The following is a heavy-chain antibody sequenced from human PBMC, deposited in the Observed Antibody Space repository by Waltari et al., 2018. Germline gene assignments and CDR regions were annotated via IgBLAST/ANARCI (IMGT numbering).Heavy chain of an antibody. Sequence: QVQLVQSGAEVKKPGASVRVSCKASGYTFSDYYINWVRQAPGQGLECMGWIHPNSGDTNYAQKFQGRVTMTRDTSISTAYMELSSLRSDDTAVYYCARDGPTMVHFDYWGQGTLVTVSS. CDR1: GYTFSDYY. J-gene: IGHJ4*02. V-gene: IGHV1-2*02. D-gene: IGHD3-10*01. CDR2: IHPNSGDT. CDR3: ARDGPTMVHFDY.